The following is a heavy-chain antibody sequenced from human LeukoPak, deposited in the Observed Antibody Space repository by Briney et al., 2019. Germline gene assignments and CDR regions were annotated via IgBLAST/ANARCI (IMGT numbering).Heavy chain of an antibody. CDR3: AREEDGVTDDAFDI. D-gene: IGHD2-21*02. V-gene: IGHV4-59*01. Sequence: PSETLSLTCTVAGNSISTYYWSWIRQPPGKGREWIGYIHYSGSTSSNPSLKSRVTISVDTSKNQLSLKLISVTTADTAVYYCAREEDGVTDDAFDIWGQGTMVTVSS. CDR1: GNSISTYY. CDR2: IHYSGST. J-gene: IGHJ3*02.